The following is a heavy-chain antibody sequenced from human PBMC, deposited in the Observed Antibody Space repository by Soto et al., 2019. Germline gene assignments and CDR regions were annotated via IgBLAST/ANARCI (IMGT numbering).Heavy chain of an antibody. CDR2: ISAYNGNT. V-gene: IGHV1-18*01. CDR1: GYTFTSYG. CDR3: ARGQFTYYDSSGYYLPGY. J-gene: IGHJ4*02. Sequence: ASVKVSCKASGYTFTSYGISWVRQAPGQGLEWMGWISAYNGNTNYAQKLQGRVTMTTDTSTSTAYMELRSLRSDDTAVYYCARGQFTYYDSSGYYLPGYWGQGTLVTVSS. D-gene: IGHD3-22*01.